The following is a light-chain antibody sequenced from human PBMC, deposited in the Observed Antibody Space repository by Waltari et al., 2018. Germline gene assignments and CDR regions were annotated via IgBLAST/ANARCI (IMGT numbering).Light chain of an antibody. CDR1: QSFLYSSNNRNY. Sequence: DIVMTQSPDSLAVSLGERATINCKSSQSFLYSSNNRNYLAWYQQKPGQPPKLLIYWASTRESGAPDRFSGSGSGTEFTLTISSLQAEDVAVYYCQQYYTTPPTFGQGTKLEIK. V-gene: IGKV4-1*01. CDR3: QQYYTTPPT. J-gene: IGKJ2*01. CDR2: WAS.